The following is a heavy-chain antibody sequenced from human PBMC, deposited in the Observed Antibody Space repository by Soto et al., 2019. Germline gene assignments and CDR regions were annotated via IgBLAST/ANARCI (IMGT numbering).Heavy chain of an antibody. CDR3: AREFKGTGDYFDY. Sequence: LRRSCAASGFTFSSSGMHWVRQAPGKGLEWVAVIWYDGSNKYYADSVKGRFTISRDNSKNTLYLQMNSLRAEDTAVYYCAREFKGTGDYFDYWGQGTLVTVSS. V-gene: IGHV3-33*01. J-gene: IGHJ4*02. CDR1: GFTFSSSG. D-gene: IGHD1-1*01. CDR2: IWYDGSNK.